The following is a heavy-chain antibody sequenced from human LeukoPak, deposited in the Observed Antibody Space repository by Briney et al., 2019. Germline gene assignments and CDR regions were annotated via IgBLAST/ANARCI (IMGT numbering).Heavy chain of an antibody. J-gene: IGHJ4*02. CDR1: GGSFSGYY. CDR2: INHSGST. CDR3: ARHTYLGYYGSGSYYPFDY. Sequence: PSETLSLTCAVYGGSFSGYYWSWIRQPPGKGLEWIGEINHSGSTNYNPSLKSRVTISVDTSKNQFSLKLSSVTAADTAVYYCARHTYLGYYGSGSYYPFDYWGQGTLVTVSS. D-gene: IGHD3-10*01. V-gene: IGHV4-34*01.